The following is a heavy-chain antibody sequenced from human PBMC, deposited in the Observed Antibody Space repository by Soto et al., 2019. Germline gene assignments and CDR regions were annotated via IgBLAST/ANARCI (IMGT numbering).Heavy chain of an antibody. Sequence: GGSLRLSCAASGFTVSSNYMSWVRQAPGKGLEWVSVIYSGGSTYYADSVKGRFTISRDNSKNTLYLQMNSLRAEDTAVYYCARGYCSSTSCRNAFRFDPWGQGTLVTVSS. D-gene: IGHD2-2*01. CDR2: IYSGGST. CDR1: GFTVSSNY. V-gene: IGHV3-66*01. CDR3: ARGYCSSTSCRNAFRFDP. J-gene: IGHJ5*02.